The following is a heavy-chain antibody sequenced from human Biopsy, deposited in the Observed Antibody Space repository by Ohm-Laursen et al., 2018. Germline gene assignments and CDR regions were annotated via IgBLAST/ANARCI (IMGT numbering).Heavy chain of an antibody. CDR3: ARGGYDYDY. D-gene: IGHD5-12*01. J-gene: IGHJ4*02. Sequence: PSVKASCKASGYTFTDYDINWVRQASGQGLEWVGWMTPKTGKTGYTQKLQGRLTMTRDTSTSTAYMELSSLRSEDTAIYYCARGGYDYDYWGQGTLVTVSS. V-gene: IGHV1-8*01. CDR1: GYTFTDYD. CDR2: MTPKTGKT.